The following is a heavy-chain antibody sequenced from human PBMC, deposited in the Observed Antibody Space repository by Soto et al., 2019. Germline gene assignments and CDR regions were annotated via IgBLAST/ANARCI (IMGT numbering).Heavy chain of an antibody. D-gene: IGHD2-2*01. CDR2: IIPISETT. CDR3: ARSQGSSTSLEIYYYYYYGMDV. CDR1: RGTFSSYA. Sequence: QVQLVQSGAEVKKPGSSVKVSCKASRGTFSSYAISWVRQAPGQGLEWMGGIIPISETTNYAQKFRGRVTISADESKSTAYMELSSLRSEDTAVYYCARSQGSSTSLEIYYYYYYGMDVWGQGTTVTVSS. V-gene: IGHV1-69*01. J-gene: IGHJ6*02.